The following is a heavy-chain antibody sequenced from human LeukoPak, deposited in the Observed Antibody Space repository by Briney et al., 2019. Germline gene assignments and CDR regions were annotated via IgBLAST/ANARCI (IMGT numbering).Heavy chain of an antibody. J-gene: IGHJ4*02. CDR2: ISSSSSYI. CDR1: XFTXXSYS. Sequence: SCAAXXFTXXSYSMNWVRQAPGKGLEWVSSISSSSSYIYYADSVKGGFTISRDNDKNSLYLQMNSLRAEDTAVYYCARALEDYWGQGTLVTVSS. V-gene: IGHV3-21*01. CDR3: ARALEDY.